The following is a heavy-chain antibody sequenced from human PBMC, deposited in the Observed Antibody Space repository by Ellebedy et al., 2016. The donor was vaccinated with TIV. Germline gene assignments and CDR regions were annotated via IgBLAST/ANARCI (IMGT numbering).Heavy chain of an antibody. Sequence: GESLKISCAASGFSFSNYYMSWVRQVPGRGLEWVANINEEGNKKDYIDSVRGRFTISRDNAKNTVYLQMHSLRVEDTAVYYCARGVLNSGYYPDKWGPGTLVTVSS. J-gene: IGHJ4*02. D-gene: IGHD3-22*01. CDR3: ARGVLNSGYYPDK. CDR2: INEEGNKK. CDR1: GFSFSNYY. V-gene: IGHV3-7*01.